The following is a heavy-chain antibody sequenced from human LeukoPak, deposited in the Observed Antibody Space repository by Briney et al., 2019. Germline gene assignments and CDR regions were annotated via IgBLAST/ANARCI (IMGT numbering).Heavy chain of an antibody. Sequence: ASVKVSCKASEYSFTDYYIHWARQAPGQGLEWMGWINPKGGGINYAPEFQGRVTMTRDTSITTAYMELSSLRSDDTAMYYCARDTCDGGDCFNWFDPWGQGTLVTVSS. J-gene: IGHJ5*02. D-gene: IGHD2-21*02. V-gene: IGHV1-2*02. CDR2: INPKGGGI. CDR3: ARDTCDGGDCFNWFDP. CDR1: EYSFTDYY.